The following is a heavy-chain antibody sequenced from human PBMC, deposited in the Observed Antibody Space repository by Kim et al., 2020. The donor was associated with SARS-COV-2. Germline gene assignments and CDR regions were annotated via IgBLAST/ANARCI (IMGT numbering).Heavy chain of an antibody. CDR3: ARYSKYDWLLGH. V-gene: IGHV4-39*06. Sequence: YYNPPLKSRGSISKDTSKNQFALKVNSMTAADTAVYYCARYSKYDWLLGHWGQGILVTVSS. J-gene: IGHJ4*02. D-gene: IGHD1-1*01.